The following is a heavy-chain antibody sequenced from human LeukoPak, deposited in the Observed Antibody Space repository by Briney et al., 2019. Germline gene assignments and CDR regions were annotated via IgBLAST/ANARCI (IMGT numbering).Heavy chain of an antibody. J-gene: IGHJ4*02. CDR2: IYSSGNT. CDR1: GGSINSYY. D-gene: IGHD3-3*01. Sequence: AETLSLTCTVSGGSINSYYWSWLRQPAEKGLEWIGRIYSSGNTMYSPSLKSRVTMFIDTSKNQFSLRLSSVTAADTALYYCARGQLRFWDYWGQGTLVTVSS. V-gene: IGHV4-4*07. CDR3: ARGQLRFWDY.